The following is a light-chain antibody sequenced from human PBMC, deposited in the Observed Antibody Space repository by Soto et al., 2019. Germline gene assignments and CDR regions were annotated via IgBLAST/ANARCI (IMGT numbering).Light chain of an antibody. CDR3: QQYGNSPWT. Sequence: DIVLTQSPGTLSLSQRESATLSCRASQSVSSSYLAWYRQKPGQAPRLLIYGASSRATGIPDRFSGSGSGTDFTLTISRLGPEDFAVYYCQQYGNSPWTFGQGTKVDIK. J-gene: IGKJ1*01. V-gene: IGKV3-20*01. CDR1: QSVSSSY. CDR2: GAS.